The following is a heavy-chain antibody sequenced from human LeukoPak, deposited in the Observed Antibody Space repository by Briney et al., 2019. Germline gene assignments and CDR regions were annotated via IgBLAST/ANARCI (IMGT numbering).Heavy chain of an antibody. CDR1: GGSISSYC. J-gene: IGHJ4*02. CDR3: ARNGGSGTYHDGSFDY. Sequence: PSETLSLTCTVSGGSISSYCWSWIRQSAGKGLEYIGRIYSSGGTNYNPSLKSRFSMSVDTSKNQFSLKLSSVTAADTAVYYCARNGGSGTYHDGSFDYWGQGTLVTVSS. V-gene: IGHV4-4*07. D-gene: IGHD1-26*01. CDR2: IYSSGGT.